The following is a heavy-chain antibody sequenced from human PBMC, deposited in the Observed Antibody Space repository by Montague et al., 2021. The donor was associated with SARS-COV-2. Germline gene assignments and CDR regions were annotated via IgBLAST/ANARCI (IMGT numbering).Heavy chain of an antibody. D-gene: IGHD3-22*01. CDR1: GGSISSSGYY. CDR3: ARLTPYRYNSYGHYYGAFDI. Sequence: SETLSLTCTVSGGSISSSGYYWGWIRQPPGKGLEWIGSIYYSGNTYYTPSLQSRVTISVDTSKNQFSLRLNSMTAADTAVYYCARLTPYRYNSYGHYYGAFDIWGQGTMVTVSS. CDR2: IYYSGNT. V-gene: IGHV4-39*01. J-gene: IGHJ3*02.